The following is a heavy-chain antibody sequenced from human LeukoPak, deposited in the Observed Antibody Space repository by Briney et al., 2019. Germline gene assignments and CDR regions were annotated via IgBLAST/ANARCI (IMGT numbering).Heavy chain of an antibody. J-gene: IGHJ5*02. Sequence: SETLSLTCTVSSGSISSYYRSWIRQPAGKGLEWIWRIYTSGSTNYNPSLKSRVTMSVDTSQNQCSLKLSSVTAADTAVYYCARVYYSRFDPWGQGTLVTVSS. CDR3: ARVYYSRFDP. D-gene: IGHD3-10*01. V-gene: IGHV4-4*07. CDR2: IYTSGST. CDR1: SGSISSYY.